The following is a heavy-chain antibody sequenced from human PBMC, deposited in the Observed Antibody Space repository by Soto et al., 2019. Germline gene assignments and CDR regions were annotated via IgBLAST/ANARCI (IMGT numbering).Heavy chain of an antibody. CDR2: IYSGGST. CDR3: AREYGDYPYYYYAMDV. D-gene: IGHD4-17*01. J-gene: IGHJ6*02. CDR1: GFTVSSNY. Sequence: EVQLVESGGGLVQPGESLRLSCAASGFTVSSNYMSWVRQAPGKGLEWVSVIYSGGSTYYADSVKGRFTISRDNSKNTLYLQMNSLRAEDTAVYYCAREYGDYPYYYYAMDVWGQGTTVTVSS. V-gene: IGHV3-66*01.